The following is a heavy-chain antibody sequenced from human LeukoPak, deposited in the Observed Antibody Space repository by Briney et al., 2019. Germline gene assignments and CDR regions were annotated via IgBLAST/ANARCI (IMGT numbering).Heavy chain of an antibody. Sequence: GESLKISCKGSGYSFTSYWIGWVRQMPGKGLEWMGIIYPGDSNTRYSPSFQGQVTISADKSISTAYLQWSSLKASDTAMYYCARHRGVARPPNYYHYMDVWGKGTTVTVSS. J-gene: IGHJ6*03. CDR3: ARHRGVARPPNYYHYMDV. V-gene: IGHV5-51*01. D-gene: IGHD3-10*01. CDR1: GYSFTSYW. CDR2: IYPGDSNT.